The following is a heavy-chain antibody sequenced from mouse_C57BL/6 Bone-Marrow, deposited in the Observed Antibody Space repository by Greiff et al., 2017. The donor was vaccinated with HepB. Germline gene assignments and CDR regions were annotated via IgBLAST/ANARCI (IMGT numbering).Heavy chain of an antibody. D-gene: IGHD1-1*01. Sequence: QVTLKVSGPGILQSSQTLSLTCSFSGFSLSTSGMGVSWIRQPSGKGLAWLAHIYWDDDKRDNPFLKSRLTISKATSRNQLFLKITSVDTADTATYYCARTPSTTVGGNYFDYWGQGTTLTVSS. CDR3: ARTPSTTVGGNYFDY. CDR1: GFSLSTSGMG. V-gene: IGHV8-12*01. J-gene: IGHJ2*01. CDR2: IYWDDDK.